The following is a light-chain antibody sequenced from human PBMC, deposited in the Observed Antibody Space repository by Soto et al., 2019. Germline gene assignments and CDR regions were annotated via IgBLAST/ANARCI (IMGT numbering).Light chain of an antibody. V-gene: IGLV2-14*01. Sequence: QSALTQPASVSGSPGQSITISCTGTSSDVGGYNHVSWYQQHPGKAPELMMFEVSNRPSGVSDRFYGSKSGNTASLTIVGLQAEDEADYYCSSYTSSGAHVVFGGGTKVTVL. CDR3: SSYTSSGAHVV. CDR1: SSDVGGYNH. CDR2: EVS. J-gene: IGLJ2*01.